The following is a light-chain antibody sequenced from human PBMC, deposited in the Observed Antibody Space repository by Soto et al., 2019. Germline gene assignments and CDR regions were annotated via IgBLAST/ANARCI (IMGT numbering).Light chain of an antibody. J-gene: IGKJ4*01. CDR3: QQYGTWPPNLLT. V-gene: IGKV3D-15*01. CDR1: QSVTSS. CDR2: GAS. Sequence: IVMTQSPATLSVAPGERASLSCRASQSVTSSLAWYQQKPDQSPKLLIYGASTRASGVPARFRGSGSGTDFTLTINSLQSEDSAIYYCQQYGTWPPNLLTFGGGTKVEIK.